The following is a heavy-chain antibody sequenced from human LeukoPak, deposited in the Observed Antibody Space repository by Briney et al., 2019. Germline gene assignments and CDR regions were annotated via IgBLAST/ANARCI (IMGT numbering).Heavy chain of an antibody. J-gene: IGHJ4*02. CDR2: IIPILGIA. Sequence: GASVKVSCKASGGTFSSYAISWVRQAPGQGLEWMGRIIPILGIANYAQKFQGRVTITADKFTSTAYMELSSLRSEDTAVYYCASPGDYSFDYWGQGTLVTVSS. D-gene: IGHD4-4*01. V-gene: IGHV1-69*04. CDR1: GGTFSSYA. CDR3: ASPGDYSFDY.